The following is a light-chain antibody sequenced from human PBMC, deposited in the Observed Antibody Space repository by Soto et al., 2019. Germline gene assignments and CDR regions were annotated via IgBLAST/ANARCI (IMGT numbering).Light chain of an antibody. CDR3: QQYNSYWT. V-gene: IGKV1-5*01. J-gene: IGKJ1*01. CDR1: RSISDW. CDR2: DAS. Sequence: DIQMTQSPSTLSPSVGDRVTITCRASRSISDWLAWYQQKPGEAPKLLIFDASSLKSGVPSRFSGSGSGTEFTLTISSLKTDDFETYYCQQYNSYWTFGQGTKVDIK.